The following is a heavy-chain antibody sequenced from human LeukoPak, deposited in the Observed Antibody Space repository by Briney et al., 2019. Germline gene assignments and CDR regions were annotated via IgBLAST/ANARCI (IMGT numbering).Heavy chain of an antibody. D-gene: IGHD3-22*01. Sequence: PSETLSLTCAVSGGSISSTSYYWAWIRLPPGKGLEWIGTIYYSGSTYHNPSLKSRVTMSVDTSRNQFSLKLSSVDAADTAVYYCAKAGVRYFDSSGLYAFDFWGQGTTVTVSS. CDR2: IYYSGST. CDR3: AKAGVRYFDSSGLYAFDF. CDR1: GGSISSTSYY. J-gene: IGHJ3*01. V-gene: IGHV4-39*01.